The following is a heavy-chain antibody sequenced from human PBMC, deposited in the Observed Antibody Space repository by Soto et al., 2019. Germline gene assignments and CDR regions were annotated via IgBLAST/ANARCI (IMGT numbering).Heavy chain of an antibody. J-gene: IGHJ6*02. CDR3: AREAV. V-gene: IGHV3-7*05. CDR1: GFTFSGYW. CDR2: IRQDGSEQ. Sequence: EVQLVESGGGLVQPGGSLRLSCAASGFTFSGYWMSWVRQAPGKGLEWVANIRQDGSEQFYVDSVKGRFTISRDNAKNSLYLQMNSLRAEDTAVYYCAREAVWGQGTTVTVSS.